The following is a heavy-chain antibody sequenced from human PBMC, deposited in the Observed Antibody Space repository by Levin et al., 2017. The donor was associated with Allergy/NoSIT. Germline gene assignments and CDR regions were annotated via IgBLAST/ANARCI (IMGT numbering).Heavy chain of an antibody. CDR1: GFTFSSYG. D-gene: IGHD5-18*01. CDR2: IWYDGSNK. V-gene: IGHV3-33*01. Sequence: GESLKISCAASGFTFSSYGMHWVRQAPGKGLEWVAVIWYDGSNKYYADSVKGRFTISRDNSKNTLYLQMNSLRAEDTAVYYCARVLGYSYGYYYYYGMDVWGQGTTVTVSS. CDR3: ARVLGYSYGYYYYYGMDV. J-gene: IGHJ6*02.